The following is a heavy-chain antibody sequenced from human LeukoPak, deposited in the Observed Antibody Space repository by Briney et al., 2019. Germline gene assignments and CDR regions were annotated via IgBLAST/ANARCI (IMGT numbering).Heavy chain of an antibody. J-gene: IGHJ6*03. CDR2: IKQDGSEK. V-gene: IGHV3-7*01. D-gene: IGHD3-3*01. CDR1: GFTFSSHS. Sequence: PGGSLRLXCATSGFTFSSHSMSWVRQAPVKGLEWVANIKQDGSEKHYVDSVKGRFSISRDNTKNSLYLQMNSLRAEDTAVYYCARAMGTSYGFWSGSYTVSYYYYMDVWGKRTTVTVSS. CDR3: ARAMGTSYGFWSGSYTVSYYYYMDV.